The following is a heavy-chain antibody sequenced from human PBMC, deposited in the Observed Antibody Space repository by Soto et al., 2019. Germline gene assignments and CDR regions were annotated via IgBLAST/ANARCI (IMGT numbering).Heavy chain of an antibody. Sequence: GASVKVSCKASGYTFTSYYMHWVRQAPGQGLEWMGITNPSGGSIRYAQKFQGRVTMTRDTPTGTVYMELNSLRSEDTAVYYCAREGLFGRYGSSGYVDHWGQGTLVTVCS. J-gene: IGHJ4*02. CDR1: GYTFTSYY. CDR2: TNPSGGSI. CDR3: AREGLFGRYGSSGYVDH. V-gene: IGHV1-46*03. D-gene: IGHD3-22*01.